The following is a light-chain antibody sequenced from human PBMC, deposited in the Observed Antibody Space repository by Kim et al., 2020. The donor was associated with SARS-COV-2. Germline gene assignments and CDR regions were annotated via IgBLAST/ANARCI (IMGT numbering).Light chain of an antibody. CDR3: QTWGTVGV. Sequence: QPVLTQSPSASASLGASVKLTCTLSRGHSTYTIAWHQQQPQKDPRYLMKLNSDGSHSRGDGIPDRFSGSSSGAERYLIISSLQSEDEADYYCQTWGTVGVFGGGTQLTVL. CDR2: LNSDGSH. J-gene: IGLJ3*02. CDR1: RGHSTYT. V-gene: IGLV4-69*01.